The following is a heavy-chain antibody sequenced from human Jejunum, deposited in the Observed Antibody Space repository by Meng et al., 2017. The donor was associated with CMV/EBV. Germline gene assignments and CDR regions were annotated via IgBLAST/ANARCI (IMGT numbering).Heavy chain of an antibody. Sequence: SGFSFSNYGRLWVRQAPGKGLEWVSLISYHGRDKWYSDSVKGRFTISRDNSKDTVYMQMDNLRPEDTAAYYCAKGASSGLYQGGCESWGQGTLVTVSS. J-gene: IGHJ5*02. D-gene: IGHD6-19*01. V-gene: IGHV3-30*18. CDR1: GFSFSNYG. CDR2: ISYHGRDK. CDR3: AKGASSGLYQGGCES.